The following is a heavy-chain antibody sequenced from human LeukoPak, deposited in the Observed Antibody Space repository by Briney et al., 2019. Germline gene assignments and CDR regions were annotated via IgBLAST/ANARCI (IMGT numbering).Heavy chain of an antibody. V-gene: IGHV4-59*08. Sequence: SETLSLTCTVSGGSISSYYWSWIRQPPGNGLEWIGYIYYSGSTNYNPSLKSRVTISVDTSKNQFSLKLSSVTAADTAVYYCARHQHDYDARRAFDIWGQGTMVTVSS. CDR3: ARHQHDYDARRAFDI. CDR2: IYYSGST. CDR1: GGSISSYY. D-gene: IGHD4-17*01. J-gene: IGHJ3*02.